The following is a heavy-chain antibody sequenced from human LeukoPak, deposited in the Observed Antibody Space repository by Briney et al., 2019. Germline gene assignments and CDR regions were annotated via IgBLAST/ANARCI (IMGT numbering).Heavy chain of an antibody. CDR3: AIVRGDFETD. D-gene: IGHD3-16*01. CDR1: GGALTSYY. J-gene: IGHJ1*01. CDR2: RYYSGST. V-gene: IGHV4-59*01. Sequence: SETLSPTCSVSGGALTSYYWTWIRQPPGKGLEWIGYRYYSGSTTYNPSLKSRVTISVDTSKSQFSLKLISVTAADTAIYYCAIVRGDFETDWGQGTLVTVSS.